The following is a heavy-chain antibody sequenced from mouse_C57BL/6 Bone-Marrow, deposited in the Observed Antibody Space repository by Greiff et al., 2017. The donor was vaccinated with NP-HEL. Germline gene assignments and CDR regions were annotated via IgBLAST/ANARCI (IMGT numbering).Heavy chain of an antibody. J-gene: IGHJ2*01. CDR3: ARTLGTDY. D-gene: IGHD4-1*01. V-gene: IGHV1-61*01. Sequence: VQLQQPGAELVRPGSSVKLSCKASGYTFTSYWMDWVKQRPGQGLEWIGNIYPSDSETHYNQKFKDKATLTVDKSSSTASVQLSSLTSEDSAVYYCARTLGTDYWGQGTTLTVSS. CDR1: GYTFTSYW. CDR2: IYPSDSET.